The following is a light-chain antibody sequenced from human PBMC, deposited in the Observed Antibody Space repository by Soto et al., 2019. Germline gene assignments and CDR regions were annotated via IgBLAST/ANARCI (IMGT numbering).Light chain of an antibody. Sequence: QSALTQPASVSGSPGQSITISCTGTSSDVGGYKYVSWYQQHPGKAPKLMTYEVSNRPSGVSNRFSGSKSGNTASLTISGLQAEDEADYYCSSYTSSITYVFGTGTKLTVL. CDR2: EVS. V-gene: IGLV2-14*01. CDR1: SSDVGGYKY. CDR3: SSYTSSITYV. J-gene: IGLJ1*01.